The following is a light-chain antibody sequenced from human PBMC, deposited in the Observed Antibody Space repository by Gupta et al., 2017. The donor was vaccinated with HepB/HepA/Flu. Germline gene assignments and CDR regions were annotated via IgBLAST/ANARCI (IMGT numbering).Light chain of an antibody. Sequence: SVLNQPPSASGPPGRRVTFSCSHSSSNIGSNYVSWYQQLPGTAPKLLIYRNDQRPSGVPDRFSGSKSGTSASLAISGLRSEEEADYYCAAWDGSLSTVLFGGGTKLTVL. CDR3: AAWDGSLSTVL. J-gene: IGLJ2*01. CDR1: SSNIGSNY. V-gene: IGLV1-47*01. CDR2: RND.